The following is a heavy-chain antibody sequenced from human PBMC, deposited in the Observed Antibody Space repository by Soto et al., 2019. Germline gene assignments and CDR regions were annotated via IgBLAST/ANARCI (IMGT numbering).Heavy chain of an antibody. J-gene: IGHJ6*02. CDR1: GINFGAYG. V-gene: IGHV3-30*18. D-gene: IGHD5-18*01. Sequence: QVQLVESGGGVVQPGTSLRLACEASGINFGAYGMHWVRQAPGKGLEWVSVISHDGTKTYYSDSVKGRFTVSRDNSKIMLYVQMVSPRPDDTAVYSCAKDRRDGYTTCSRCYGVDVWGQGPTVTVSS. CDR2: ISHDGTKT. CDR3: AKDRRDGYTTCSRCYGVDV.